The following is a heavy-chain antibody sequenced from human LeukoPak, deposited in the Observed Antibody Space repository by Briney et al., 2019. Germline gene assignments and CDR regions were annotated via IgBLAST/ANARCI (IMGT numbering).Heavy chain of an antibody. CDR2: MNPNSGNT. V-gene: IGHV1-8*03. CDR1: GYTFTSYD. CDR3: ARDRSGSYGAYDY. D-gene: IGHD1-26*01. Sequence: ASVKVSCKASGYTFTSYDINWVRQATGQGLEWMGWMNPNSGNTGYAQKFQGRVTITRNTSISTAYMELSSLRSEDTAVYYCARDRSGSYGAYDYWGQGAMVTVSS. J-gene: IGHJ3*01.